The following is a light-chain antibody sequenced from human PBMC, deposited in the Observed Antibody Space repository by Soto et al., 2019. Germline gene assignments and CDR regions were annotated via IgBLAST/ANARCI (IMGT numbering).Light chain of an antibody. CDR2: SNH. J-gene: IGLJ2*01. V-gene: IGLV1-44*01. Sequence: QSVLTQPPSASGAPGQGISISCSGSSSNIGGNSVSWYRQVPGTAPKLLIFSNHQRPSGVPDRFSGSKSGTSASLAISGLQSEDEADDYCSTWDDSLRGLVFGGGTKLTVL. CDR3: STWDDSLRGLV. CDR1: SSNIGGNS.